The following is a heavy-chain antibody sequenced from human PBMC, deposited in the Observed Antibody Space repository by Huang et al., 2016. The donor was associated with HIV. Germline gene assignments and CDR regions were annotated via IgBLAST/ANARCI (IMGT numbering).Heavy chain of an antibody. CDR1: GYTFTDYQ. CDR2: INPNTGNP. CDR3: ARDSGYYRYFDY. D-gene: IGHD3-22*01. Sequence: QVQLVQSGSELKKPGASVKVSCKVSGYTFTDYQISWVRQAPGQGLEWSGRINPNTGNPTYAQGVTGRVVFSLDTSVSTAYLQISSLKAEDTAVYFCARDSGYYRYFDYWGQGTLVTVSS. J-gene: IGHJ4*02. V-gene: IGHV7-4-1*02.